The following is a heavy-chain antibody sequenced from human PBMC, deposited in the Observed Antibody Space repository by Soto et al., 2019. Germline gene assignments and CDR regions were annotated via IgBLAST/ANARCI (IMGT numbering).Heavy chain of an antibody. V-gene: IGHV4-59*12. J-gene: IGHJ4*02. CDR3: ARDSFNTGLYFDY. D-gene: IGHD2-8*02. Sequence: SETLSLTCTVSGDSISSYYWNWIRQPPGKGLEWIGYIYSSGHTHYNPSLKSRVTMSLDTSKNQFSLILNSVTAADTAVYYCARDSFNTGLYFDYWGRGILVTV. CDR1: GDSISSYY. CDR2: IYSSGHT.